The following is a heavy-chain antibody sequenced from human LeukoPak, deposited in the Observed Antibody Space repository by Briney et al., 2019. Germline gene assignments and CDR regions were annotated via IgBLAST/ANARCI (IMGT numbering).Heavy chain of an antibody. CDR2: INTNTGNP. Sequence: ASVTVSCKASGYTFTSYAMNWVRQAPGQGLEWMGWINTNTGNPTYAQGFTGRFVFSLDTSVSTAYLQISSLKAEDTAVYYCARGVWWSGSNYFDYWGKGTLVTVSS. CDR1: GYTFTSYA. CDR3: ARGVWWSGSNYFDY. J-gene: IGHJ4*02. D-gene: IGHD3-3*01. V-gene: IGHV7-4-1*02.